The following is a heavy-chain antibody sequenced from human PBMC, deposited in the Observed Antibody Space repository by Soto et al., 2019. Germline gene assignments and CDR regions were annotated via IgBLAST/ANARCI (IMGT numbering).Heavy chain of an antibody. CDR1: GYTFTSYG. Sequence: ASVKVSCKASGYTFTSYGISWVRQAPGQGLEWMGWISGYNGNTNYAQKFQGRVTMTTDTSTSTAYMELRSLRSDDTAVYYCARDVDPTRGSSGWTVWADYWGQGTLVTVSS. D-gene: IGHD6-19*01. J-gene: IGHJ4*02. CDR3: ARDVDPTRGSSGWTVWADY. CDR2: ISGYNGNT. V-gene: IGHV1-18*01.